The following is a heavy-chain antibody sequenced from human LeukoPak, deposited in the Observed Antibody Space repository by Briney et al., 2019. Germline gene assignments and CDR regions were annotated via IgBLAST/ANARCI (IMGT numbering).Heavy chain of an antibody. CDR3: EIYTGYDSF. V-gene: IGHV1-18*01. J-gene: IGHJ4*02. D-gene: IGHD5-12*01. CDR1: GYTFTSYG. CDR2: ISAYNGNT. Sequence: ASVNVSCKPSGYTFTSYGISWVRQAPGQGLEWMGWISAYNGNTNYAQTLQGRVTITTDTSTSTDYMELRSLRSDDKAVYYCEIYTGYDSFWGRGSLVTVSS.